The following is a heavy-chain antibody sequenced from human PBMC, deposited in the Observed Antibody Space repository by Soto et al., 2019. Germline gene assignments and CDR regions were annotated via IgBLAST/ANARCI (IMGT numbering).Heavy chain of an antibody. V-gene: IGHV4-59*01. CDR3: ARGGAARRYYYYGMDV. D-gene: IGHD6-6*01. CDR1: GGSISSYY. J-gene: IGHJ6*02. Sequence: SETLSLTCTVSGGSISSYYWSWIRQPPGKGLEWIGYIYYSGSTNYNPSLKSRVTISVDTSKNQFSLKLSSVTAADTAVYYCARGGAARRYYYYGMDVWGQGTTVTV. CDR2: IYYSGST.